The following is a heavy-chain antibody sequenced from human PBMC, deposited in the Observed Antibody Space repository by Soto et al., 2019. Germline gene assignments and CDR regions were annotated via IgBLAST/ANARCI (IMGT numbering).Heavy chain of an antibody. CDR3: AAGRLGELSLPHDY. CDR2: IVVGSGNT. D-gene: IGHD3-16*02. V-gene: IGHV1-58*01. Sequence: SVKVSCKASGCTFSSSAVHWVRQARGQRLEWIGWIVVGSGNTNYAQKFQERVTITRDMSTSTAYMELSSLRSEDTAVYYCAAGRLGELSLPHDYWGQGTLVTVSS. J-gene: IGHJ4*02. CDR1: GCTFSSSA.